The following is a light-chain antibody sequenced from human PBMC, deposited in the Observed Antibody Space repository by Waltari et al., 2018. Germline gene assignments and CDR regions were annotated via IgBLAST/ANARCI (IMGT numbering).Light chain of an antibody. Sequence: QAALTQSPSVSGSPGQSVTISCTGTSSDIGGYNRVSWYQQHPGKAPKLMIYEVSKRPSVVADPFSCSKSGNTASLTSSGLQADDEADYYCSSYASSSTYIFGAGTRLTVL. CDR3: SSYASSSTYI. V-gene: IGLV2-18*02. CDR2: EVS. J-gene: IGLJ1*01. CDR1: SSDIGGYNR.